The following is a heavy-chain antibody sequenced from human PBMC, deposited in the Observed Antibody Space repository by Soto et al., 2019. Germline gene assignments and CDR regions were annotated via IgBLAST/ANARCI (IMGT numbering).Heavy chain of an antibody. CDR2: IGTAGDT. CDR3: ARGGGGQRLGVVKSAFDI. Sequence: GGSLRLSCAASGFTFSSYDMHWVRQATGKGLEWVSAIGTAGDTYYPGSVKGRFTISRENAKNYLYLQMNSLRAGDTVVYDCARGGGGQRLGVVKSAFDIWGQGTMVTVSS. V-gene: IGHV3-13*01. CDR1: GFTFSSYD. J-gene: IGHJ3*02. D-gene: IGHD3-3*01.